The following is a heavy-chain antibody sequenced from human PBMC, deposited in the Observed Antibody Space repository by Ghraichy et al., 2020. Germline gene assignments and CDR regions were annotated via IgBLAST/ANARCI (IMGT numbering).Heavy chain of an antibody. CDR1: GGSFSGYY. CDR3: ARVRITIFGVVNYMDV. J-gene: IGHJ6*03. V-gene: IGHV4-34*01. CDR2: INHSGST. D-gene: IGHD3-3*01. Sequence: SETLSLTCAVYGGSFSGYYWSWIRQPPGKGLEWIGEINHSGSTNYNPSLKSRVTISVDTSKNQFSLKLSSVTAADTAVYYCARVRITIFGVVNYMDVWGKGTTVTVSS.